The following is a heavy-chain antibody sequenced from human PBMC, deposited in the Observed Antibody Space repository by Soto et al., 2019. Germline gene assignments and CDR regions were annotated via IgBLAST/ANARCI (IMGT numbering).Heavy chain of an antibody. Sequence: SETLSLTCAVYGGSVNGYYWNWIRQPPGKGLEWIGEINHTGGTHYNPSLKSRVTMSVDTSKNQFSLRLSSVTAADTAIYYCATRITVFGLLIPPFDPWGQGTQVTRLL. V-gene: IGHV4-34*01. CDR3: ATRITVFGLLIPPFDP. CDR2: INHTGGT. J-gene: IGHJ5*02. D-gene: IGHD3-3*01. CDR1: GGSVNGYY.